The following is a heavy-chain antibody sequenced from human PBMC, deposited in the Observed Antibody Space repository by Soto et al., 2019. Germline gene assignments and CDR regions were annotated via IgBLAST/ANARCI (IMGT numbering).Heavy chain of an antibody. D-gene: IGHD5-12*01. CDR1: GFTFSSYS. CDR2: ISSSSSYI. Sequence: SGGSLRLSCAASGFTFSSYSMNWVRQAPGKGLEWVSSISSSSSYIYYADSVKGRFTISRDNAKNSLYLQMNSLRAEDTAVYYCARDQYSGFQRSFDIWGQGTMVTVSS. J-gene: IGHJ3*02. CDR3: ARDQYSGFQRSFDI. V-gene: IGHV3-21*01.